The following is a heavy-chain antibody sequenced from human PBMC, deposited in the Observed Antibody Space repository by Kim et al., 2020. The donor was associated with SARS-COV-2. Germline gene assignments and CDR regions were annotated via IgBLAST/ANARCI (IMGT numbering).Heavy chain of an antibody. V-gene: IGHV1-69*01. D-gene: IGHD2-15*01. J-gene: IGHJ4*02. Sequence: YAQKFQGRVTITADESTSTAYMELSRLRSEDTAVYYCASLDIVVAYYFDYWGQGTLVTVSS. CDR3: ASLDIVVAYYFDY.